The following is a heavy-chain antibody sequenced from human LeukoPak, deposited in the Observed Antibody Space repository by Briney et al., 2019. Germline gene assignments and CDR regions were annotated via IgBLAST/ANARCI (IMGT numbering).Heavy chain of an antibody. D-gene: IGHD3-22*01. CDR2: ISGSGATT. Sequence: GGSLRLSCAASGFTFSNYVMHWVRQAPGKGLEWVSGISGSGATTYYADSVKGRFTISRDNSKNTLYLQMSSLRAEDTAVYYCVKDLYYDSSGYYYPFDYWGQGTLVTVSS. V-gene: IGHV3-23*01. J-gene: IGHJ4*02. CDR3: VKDLYYDSSGYYYPFDY. CDR1: GFTFSNYV.